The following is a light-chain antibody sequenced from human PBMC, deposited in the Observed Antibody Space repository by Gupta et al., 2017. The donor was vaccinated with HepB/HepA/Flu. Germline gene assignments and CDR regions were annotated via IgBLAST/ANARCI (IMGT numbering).Light chain of an antibody. CDR3: AAWDESLNGVV. CDR1: SSNVGSKN. CDR2: YND. Sequence: QSVLTQSPSLSGTPGQRVTISCSGSSSNVGSKNVNWYQQLPGRAPKLLIYYNDERPSGVPVRFSGSKSDTSASLAISGLQSEDEADYYCAAWDESLNGVVFGGGTKLTVL. J-gene: IGLJ2*01. V-gene: IGLV1-44*01.